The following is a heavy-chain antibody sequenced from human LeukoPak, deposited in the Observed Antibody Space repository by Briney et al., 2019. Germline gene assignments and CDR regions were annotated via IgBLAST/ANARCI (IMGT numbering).Heavy chain of an antibody. CDR1: GFTFITYT. Sequence: PGGSLRLSCVASGFTFITYTMNWVRQAPGKGLEWVANVKQDGSRKYYVDSVKGRFTISRDNARNSLYLEMNSLRVEDTAVYYCARDWGDESRGQFDAFDIWGQGTRVTVSS. J-gene: IGHJ3*02. CDR2: VKQDGSRK. CDR3: ARDWGDESRGQFDAFDI. D-gene: IGHD3-16*01. V-gene: IGHV3-7*04.